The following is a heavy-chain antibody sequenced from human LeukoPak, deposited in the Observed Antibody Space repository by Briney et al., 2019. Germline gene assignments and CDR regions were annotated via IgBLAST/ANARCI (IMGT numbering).Heavy chain of an antibody. D-gene: IGHD4-11*01. Sequence: PSETLSLTCAVYGGSFSGYYLSWIRQPPGKGLEWIGEINHSGSTNYNPSLKSRVTISVDTSKNQFSLKLSSVTAADTAVYYCARSETTLFDYWGQGTLVTVSS. CDR1: GGSFSGYY. CDR3: ARSETTLFDY. V-gene: IGHV4-34*01. J-gene: IGHJ4*02. CDR2: INHSGST.